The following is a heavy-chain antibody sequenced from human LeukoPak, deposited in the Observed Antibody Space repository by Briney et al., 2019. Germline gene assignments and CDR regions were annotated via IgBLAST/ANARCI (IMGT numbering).Heavy chain of an antibody. CDR1: GGSISPYY. V-gene: IGHV4-59*01. J-gene: IGHJ4*02. CDR3: ARDGSYYAY. CDR2: ILYSGTTT. Sequence: KPSETLSLTCTVSGGSISPYYWSWIRQTPGKGLEWIGYILYSGTTTNYNPSLKSRVTISVDTSKNQFSLKLSSVTAADTAVYYCARDGSYYAYWGQGTLVTVSS. D-gene: IGHD1-26*01.